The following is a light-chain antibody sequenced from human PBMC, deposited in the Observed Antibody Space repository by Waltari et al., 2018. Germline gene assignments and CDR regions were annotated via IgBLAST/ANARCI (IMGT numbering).Light chain of an antibody. Sequence: SYELTQPPSVSVSPGQTARITCSGDALPKQYAYWYQQKPDQAPVLLIYKDSERPSGIPERFSGSSAGTTVTLTISGVQADDEADYYCQSAYSSGTQGVFGTGTKVTVL. CDR2: KDS. J-gene: IGLJ1*01. V-gene: IGLV3-25*03. CDR3: QSAYSSGTQGV. CDR1: ALPKQY.